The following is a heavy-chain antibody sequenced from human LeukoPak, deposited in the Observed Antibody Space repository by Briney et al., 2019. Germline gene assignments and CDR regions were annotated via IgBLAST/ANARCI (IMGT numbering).Heavy chain of an antibody. Sequence: GGSLRLSCAASGFTFSSYAMSWVRQAPGKGLEWVSAISGSGGSTYYADSVKGRFTISRDNSKNTLYLQMNSLRAEDTAVCYCAKDGTAAGTYWYYYYYYMDVWGKGTTVTVSS. D-gene: IGHD6-13*01. J-gene: IGHJ6*03. CDR3: AKDGTAAGTYWYYYYYYMDV. V-gene: IGHV3-23*01. CDR2: ISGSGGST. CDR1: GFTFSSYA.